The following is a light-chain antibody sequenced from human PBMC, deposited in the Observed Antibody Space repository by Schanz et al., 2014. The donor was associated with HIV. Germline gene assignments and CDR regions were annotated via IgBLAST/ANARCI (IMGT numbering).Light chain of an antibody. J-gene: IGLJ2*01. CDR3: QSCDISLSGVV. CDR2: SNS. CDR1: SSNIGSND. V-gene: IGLV1-44*01. Sequence: QSVLTQPPSASGTPGQSVSISCSGSSSNIGSNDLIWYQRLPGTAPKVLVYSNSERPAGVPDRFSGSKSGTSASLAISGLQSEDEADYYCQSCDISLSGVVLGGGTKLTVL.